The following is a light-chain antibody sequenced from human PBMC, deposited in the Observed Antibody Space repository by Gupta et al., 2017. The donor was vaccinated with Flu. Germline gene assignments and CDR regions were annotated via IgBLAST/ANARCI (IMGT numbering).Light chain of an antibody. CDR1: SSDVGKFTV. Sequence: SIPLSCTGTSSDVGKFTVVSWYQHHPGKAPTLIIYELSKWPSNIPTRFSGSKSGITASLTISGLQAEDEANYYCCSYSADDSVVFGGGTRLTVL. CDR2: ELS. J-gene: IGLJ2*01. CDR3: CSYSADDSVV. V-gene: IGLV2-23*02.